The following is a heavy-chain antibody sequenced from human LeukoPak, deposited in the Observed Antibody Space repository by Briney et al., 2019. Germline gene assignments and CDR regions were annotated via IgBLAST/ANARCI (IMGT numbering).Heavy chain of an antibody. CDR3: ARGGDY. J-gene: IGHJ4*02. V-gene: IGHV4-39*07. CDR2: IIHSGSP. Sequence: SETLSLTCTVSGGSINSSSFSWGWIRQSPGKGLEWIASIIHSGSPYYNPSLKSRVTISVDRSKNQFSLKLSSVTAADTAVYYCARGGDYWGQGTLVTVSS. CDR1: GGSINSSSFS.